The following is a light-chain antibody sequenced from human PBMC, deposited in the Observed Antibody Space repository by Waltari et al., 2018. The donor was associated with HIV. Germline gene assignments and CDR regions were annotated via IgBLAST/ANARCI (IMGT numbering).Light chain of an antibody. CDR3: AAWDDSLNGYV. J-gene: IGLJ1*01. CDR2: YDD. Sequence: QSVLTQPPSVSEAPRQRVTISCSGSSSNLGSTAVNWYQQVPGKAPKLLIYYDDLLSSGSSDRFSGSKSGTSASLAIRGLQSEDEADYYCAAWDDSLNGYVFGSGTTVTVL. CDR1: SSNLGSTA. V-gene: IGLV1-36*01.